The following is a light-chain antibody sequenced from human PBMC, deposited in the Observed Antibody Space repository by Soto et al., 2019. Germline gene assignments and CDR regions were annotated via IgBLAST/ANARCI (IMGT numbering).Light chain of an antibody. CDR1: NSNIGNNA. J-gene: IGLJ3*02. V-gene: IGLV1-36*01. CDR2: YDD. CDR3: AAWDDSLNGPV. Sequence: QSVLTQPPSVSAAPGQRVTISCSGSNSNIGNNAVNWYQQLPGKAPKLLIHYDDRVPSGVSDRFSGSKSGTSASLAISALQSEDEADYYCAAWDDSLNGPVFGRGTQLTVL.